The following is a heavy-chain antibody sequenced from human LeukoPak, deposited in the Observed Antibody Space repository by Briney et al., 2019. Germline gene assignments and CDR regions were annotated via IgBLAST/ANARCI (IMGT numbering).Heavy chain of an antibody. D-gene: IGHD4-11*01. CDR3: AKSMTTAYYYYYGMDV. V-gene: IGHV3-23*01. J-gene: IGHJ6*02. CDR2: ISGSGGST. Sequence: PGGSLRLSCAASGFTFSSYAMSWVRQAPGKGLEWVSAISGSGGSTYYADSVKGRFTISRDNSKNTLYLQMNSLRAEDTAVYYCAKSMTTAYYYYYGMDVWGQGTTVTVSS. CDR1: GFTFSSYA.